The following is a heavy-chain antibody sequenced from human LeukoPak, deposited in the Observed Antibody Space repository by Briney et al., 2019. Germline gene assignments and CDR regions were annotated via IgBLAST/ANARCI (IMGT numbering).Heavy chain of an antibody. CDR2: MRSRAYGETR. CDR1: GFTFGDYA. Sequence: GGSLRLSCQGSGFTFGDYAMSWVRQAPGKGLEWVGFMRSRAYGETREYAASVEGRFTIARDDYKSVVYLQMDSLDIEDTALYFCTREFRDFDNSSYSYYMDVWGQGTTVTVSS. J-gene: IGHJ6*03. CDR3: TREFRDFDNSSYSYYMDV. D-gene: IGHD3-9*01. V-gene: IGHV3-49*04.